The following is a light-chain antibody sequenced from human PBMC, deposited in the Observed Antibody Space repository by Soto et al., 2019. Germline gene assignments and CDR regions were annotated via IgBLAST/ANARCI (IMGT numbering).Light chain of an antibody. J-gene: IGKJ1*01. Sequence: EIEMMQFPATLSVSPGERATLSCRASQSVGTNLAWYQQKPGQAPRLLIHGVSTRATGIPARFSGSGSGTEFTLTISSLQSEDFAVYYCQQYNNWRTFGQGTKVDNK. CDR3: QQYNNWRT. CDR2: GVS. V-gene: IGKV3-15*01. CDR1: QSVGTN.